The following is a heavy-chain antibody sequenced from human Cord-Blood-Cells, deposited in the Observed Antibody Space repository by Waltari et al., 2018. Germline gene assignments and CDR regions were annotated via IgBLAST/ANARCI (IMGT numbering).Heavy chain of an antibody. D-gene: IGHD1-26*01. V-gene: IGHV1-18*01. J-gene: IGHJ4*02. CDR2: ISAYNGNT. CDR3: ARVSVGGYGDFDY. Sequence: QVQLVQSGAEVHKPGASVKLSCKASGYTFTSHATSCVRPAPGQGLEWMGWISAYNGNTNYAQKLQGRVTMTTDTSTSTAYMELRSLRSDDTAVYYCARVSVGGYGDFDYWGQGTLVTVSS. CDR1: GYTFTSHA.